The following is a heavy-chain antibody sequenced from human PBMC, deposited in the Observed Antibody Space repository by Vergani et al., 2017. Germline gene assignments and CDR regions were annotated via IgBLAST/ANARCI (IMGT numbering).Heavy chain of an antibody. J-gene: IGHJ2*01. CDR3: ARGTLGVHIITMGAHWYFDL. V-gene: IGHV4-31*03. D-gene: IGHD3-10*01. CDR2: FYYSGST. Sequence: QLQLQESGPGLVKPSQTLSPPCTVPGGPIGSGGHYWSRTGPPPGKGLEWIGYFYYSGSTYYNPSLKRRFTISVDTSKNQFSLKLSSVTAADTAVYYCARGTLGVHIITMGAHWYFDLWGRGTLVTVSS. CDR1: GGPIGSGGHY.